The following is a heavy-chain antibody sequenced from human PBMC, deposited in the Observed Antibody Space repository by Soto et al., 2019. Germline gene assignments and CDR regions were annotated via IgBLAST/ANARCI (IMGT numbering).Heavy chain of an antibody. CDR1: GFTFSSYA. V-gene: IGHV3-23*01. CDR3: AKRGYSYGYNYYYYGMDV. Sequence: EVQLLESGGGLVQPGGSLRLSCAASGFTFSSYAMSSVRQAPGKGLEWVSAISGSGGSTYYADSVKGRFTISRDNSKNTLYLQMNSLRAEDTAVYYCAKRGYSYGYNYYYYGMDVWGQGTTVTVSS. J-gene: IGHJ6*02. CDR2: ISGSGGST. D-gene: IGHD5-18*01.